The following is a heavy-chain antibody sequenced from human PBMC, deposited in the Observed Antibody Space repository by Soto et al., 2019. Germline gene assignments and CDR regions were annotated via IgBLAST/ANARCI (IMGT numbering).Heavy chain of an antibody. CDR3: ARGGGYCSGGSCYSRGAPYYYGMDD. V-gene: IGHV4-31*03. CDR1: GGSISSSSYY. D-gene: IGHD2-15*01. CDR2: IYYSGST. Sequence: PSETLSLTCTVSGGSISSSSYYWSWIRQHPGKGLEWIGYIYYSGSTYYNPSLKSRVTISVDTSKNQFSLKLSSVTAADTAVYYCARGGGYCSGGSCYSRGAPYYYGMDDWGQGTTFPVSS. J-gene: IGHJ6*02.